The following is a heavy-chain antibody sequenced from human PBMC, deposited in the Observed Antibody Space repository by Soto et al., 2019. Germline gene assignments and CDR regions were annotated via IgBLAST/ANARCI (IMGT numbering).Heavy chain of an antibody. Sequence: EVQLVESGGGLVQPGGSLRLSCAASGFTFSSYSMNWVRQAPGKGLEWVSYISSSTIFYADSVKGRFTISRDNAKNSLYLHLNSLRAEDTAVYYCARYGGQWLNWFDPWGQGTLVTVSS. CDR1: GFTFSSYS. V-gene: IGHV3-48*01. D-gene: IGHD6-19*01. CDR3: ARYGGQWLNWFDP. CDR2: ISSSTI. J-gene: IGHJ5*02.